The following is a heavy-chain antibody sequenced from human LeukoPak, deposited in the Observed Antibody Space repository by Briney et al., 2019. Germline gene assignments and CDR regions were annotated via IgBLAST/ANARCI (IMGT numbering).Heavy chain of an antibody. CDR3: AKAAYYDILTDNWFDP. J-gene: IGHJ5*02. CDR2: ISYDGSNK. CDR1: GFTFSSYG. V-gene: IGHV3-30*18. D-gene: IGHD3-9*01. Sequence: GGSLRLSCAASGFTFSSYGMHWVRQAPGKGLEWVAVISYDGSNKYYADSVKGRFTISRDNSKNSLYLQMNSLRAEDTALYYCAKAAYYDILTDNWFDPWGQGTLVTVSS.